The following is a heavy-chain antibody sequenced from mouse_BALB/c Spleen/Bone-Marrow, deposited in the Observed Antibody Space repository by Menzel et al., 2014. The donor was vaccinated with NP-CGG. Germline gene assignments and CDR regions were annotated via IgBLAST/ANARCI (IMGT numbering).Heavy chain of an antibody. CDR2: ISSGGST. CDR3: ARDGSSYYAMGY. D-gene: IGHD1-1*01. J-gene: IGHJ4*01. Sequence: EVKLVESGGGLVKPGGSLKLSCAASGFTFSSYAMSWVRQTPEKRLEWVASISSGGSTYYPDSVKGRFTISRDNARNILYLQMSSLRSEDTAMYYCARDGSSYYAMGYWGQGTSVTVSS. V-gene: IGHV5-6-5*01. CDR1: GFTFSSYA.